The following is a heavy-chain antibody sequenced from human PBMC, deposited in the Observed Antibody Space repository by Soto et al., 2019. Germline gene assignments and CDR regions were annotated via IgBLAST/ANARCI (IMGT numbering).Heavy chain of an antibody. CDR1: GFGFSSYA. J-gene: IGHJ6*02. CDR2: ISNSGGTT. D-gene: IGHD6-19*01. Sequence: EVQLLESGGGLVQPGGSLRLSCAASGFGFSSYAMSWARQAPGKGLEWVSVISNSGGTTFYADSVKGRFTISRDNFKNTVFLQMSSLRAEDTAVYYCAKYVAVAGTALYGMDVWGQGTTVTVSS. CDR3: AKYVAVAGTALYGMDV. V-gene: IGHV3-23*01.